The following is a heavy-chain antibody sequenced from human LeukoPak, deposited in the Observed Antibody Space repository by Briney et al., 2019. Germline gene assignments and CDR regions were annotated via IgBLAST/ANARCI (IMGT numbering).Heavy chain of an antibody. V-gene: IGHV1-18*01. J-gene: IGHJ4*02. CDR2: ISAYNGNT. D-gene: IGHD3-22*01. CDR1: GYTFSSYG. Sequence: ASVKVSCKASGYTFSSYGITWVRQAPGQGLEWMGWISAYNGNTNYAQKLQGRVTMTTDTSMRTAYMEVRSLRSDDTAVYYCARGYYDSSGYPLDYWGQGTLVTVSS. CDR3: ARGYYDSSGYPLDY.